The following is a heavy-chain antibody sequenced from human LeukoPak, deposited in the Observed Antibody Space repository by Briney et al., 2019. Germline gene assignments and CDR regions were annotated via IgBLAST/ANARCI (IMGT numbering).Heavy chain of an antibody. V-gene: IGHV4-59*01. D-gene: IGHD4-23*01. Sequence: SETLSLTCTVSGGSISSYYWSWIRQPPGKGLEWIGYIYYSGSTNYNPSLKSRVTISVDTSKKQFSLKLSSVTAADTAVYYCARSGGNSVVDAFDTWGQGRMVTVSS. CDR2: IYYSGST. CDR1: GGSISSYY. J-gene: IGHJ3*02. CDR3: ARSGGNSVVDAFDT.